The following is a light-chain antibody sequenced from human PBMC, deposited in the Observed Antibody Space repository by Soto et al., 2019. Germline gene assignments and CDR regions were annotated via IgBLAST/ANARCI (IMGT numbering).Light chain of an antibody. CDR2: AAS. CDR1: QAIRTA. J-gene: IGKJ1*01. CDR3: LLDFRYFWA. V-gene: IGKV1-6*01. Sequence: AIQLTQSPSSLSASLVDSVTITCRASQAIRTALGWYQQKPGKVPKLLIYAASTLQSGVPSRFSGSGSGTDFTLTISSLQPEDFATYYCLLDFRYFWAFGQGTKVDI.